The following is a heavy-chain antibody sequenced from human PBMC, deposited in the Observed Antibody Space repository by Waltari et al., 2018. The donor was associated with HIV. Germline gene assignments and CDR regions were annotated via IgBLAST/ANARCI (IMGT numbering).Heavy chain of an antibody. CDR3: ARLTHYYDTSGPDYYYYGMDG. V-gene: IGHV1-18*01. D-gene: IGHD3-22*01. J-gene: IGHJ6*02. CDR2: YSAYNGNT. CDR1: GNTFTRYG. Sequence: QVQLVQSGAEVKKPGASVKVSCKASGNTFTRYGISWVRQAPGQGLEWMGWYSAYNGNTNYAQKLQGRVSMTTETSTSTAYMELRSLRSDDTAVYYCARLTHYYDTSGPDYYYYGMDGWGQGTTVTVSS.